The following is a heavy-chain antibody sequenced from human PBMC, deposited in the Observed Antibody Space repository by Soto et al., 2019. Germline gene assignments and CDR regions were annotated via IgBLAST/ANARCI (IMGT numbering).Heavy chain of an antibody. CDR3: AHTPGWYFRDY. CDR1: GASIITQNY. J-gene: IGHJ4*02. V-gene: IGHV4-4*02. D-gene: IGHD6-13*01. Sequence: QVQLQESGPGLVEPSGTLSLTCAVSGASIITQNYYNWVRQSPGKGLEWIGEIHHSGNTNFSPSLKSRVTLSVDTSKHQVSLRLSSVTAADTAIDYCAHTPGWYFRDYWGQGALVTVS. CDR2: IHHSGNT.